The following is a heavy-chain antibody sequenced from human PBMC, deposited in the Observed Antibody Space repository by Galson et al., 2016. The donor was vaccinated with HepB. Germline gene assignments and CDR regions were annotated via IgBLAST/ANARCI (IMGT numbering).Heavy chain of an antibody. Sequence: SVKVSCKASGYIFTYYGVSWVRQAPGQGLEWMGWISPYTGAAEYAQNLQGRLTLTSNTSADTIYMELRSLRSDDTAVYYCTRRNNWIFDFWGQGTPLTVSS. CDR3: TRRNNWIFDF. D-gene: IGHD1-20*01. J-gene: IGHJ5*01. V-gene: IGHV1-18*01. CDR1: GYIFTYYG. CDR2: ISPYTGAA.